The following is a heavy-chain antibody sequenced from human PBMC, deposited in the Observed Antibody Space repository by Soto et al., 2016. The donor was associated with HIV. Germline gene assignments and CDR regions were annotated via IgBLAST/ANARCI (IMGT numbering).Heavy chain of an antibody. V-gene: IGHV3-74*01. J-gene: IGHJ4*02. CDR2: INNDGSST. D-gene: IGHD3-9*01. CDR3: ARGGTYDILTGYYNVGLDY. Sequence: EVPLVESGGGLVQPGGSLRLSCASSGFTFSTYWMHWVRQAPGKGLVWVSRINNDGSSTTYVDSVKGRFTISRDNAKNTLYLQMNSLRAGDTAMYYCARGGTYDILTGYYNVGLDYWGQGTLVTVSS. CDR1: GFTFSTYW.